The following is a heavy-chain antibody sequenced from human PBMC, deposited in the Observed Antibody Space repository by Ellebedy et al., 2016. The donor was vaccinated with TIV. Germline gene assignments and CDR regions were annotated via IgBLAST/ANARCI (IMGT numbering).Heavy chain of an antibody. Sequence: SETLSLTXTVSDGSIRSSSYYWGWIRQPPGKGLEWIANIYYSGSTYYNPSLKSRVTISVDTSKNQFSLKLSSLTAADTAVYHCARHLLRDYYGSGSPNYWYFDLWGRGTLVTVSS. D-gene: IGHD3-10*01. CDR2: IYYSGST. CDR1: DGSIRSSSYY. V-gene: IGHV4-39*01. CDR3: ARHLLRDYYGSGSPNYWYFDL. J-gene: IGHJ2*01.